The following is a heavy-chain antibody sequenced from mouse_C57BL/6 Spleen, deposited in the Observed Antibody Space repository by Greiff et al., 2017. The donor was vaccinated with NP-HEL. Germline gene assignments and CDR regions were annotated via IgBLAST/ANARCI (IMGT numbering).Heavy chain of an antibody. CDR2: IYPGSGST. V-gene: IGHV1-55*01. Sequence: VQLKQPGAELVKPGASVKMSCKASGYTFTSYWITWVKQRPGQGLEWIGDIYPGSGSTNYNEKFKSKATLTVDTSSSTAYMQLSSLTSDDSAVYYCARDYYGNTWFAYWGQGTLVTVSA. J-gene: IGHJ3*01. CDR1: GYTFTSYW. CDR3: ARDYYGNTWFAY. D-gene: IGHD2-1*01.